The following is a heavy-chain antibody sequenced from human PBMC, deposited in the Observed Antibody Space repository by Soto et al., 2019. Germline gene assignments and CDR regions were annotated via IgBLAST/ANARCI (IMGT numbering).Heavy chain of an antibody. CDR1: GFSLSTRGVG. CDR2: IYWDDDK. J-gene: IGHJ4*02. CDR3: AHKGGGDRILDY. Sequence: QITLKESGPTLVKPTQTLTLTCTFSGFSLSTRGVGVGWIRQPPGKALEWLAIIYWDDDKRYSPSLKSRLTNTKDPPKNQVVLKMTNMDPVETATYYCAHKGGGDRILDYWGQGTLVTVSS. V-gene: IGHV2-5*02. D-gene: IGHD3-16*01.